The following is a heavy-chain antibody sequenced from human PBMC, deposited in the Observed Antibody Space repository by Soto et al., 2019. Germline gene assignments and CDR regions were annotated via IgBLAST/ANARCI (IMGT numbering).Heavy chain of an antibody. CDR3: ARSFYYYYGMDV. V-gene: IGHV1-69*13. CDR2: IIPIFGTA. Sequence: SVKVSCKASGGTFSSYAISWVRQAPGQGLEWMGGIIPIFGTANYAQKFQGRVTITADESTSTAYMELSSLRSEDTAVYYCARSFYYYYGMDVWGQGTTVTVSS. CDR1: GGTFSSYA. J-gene: IGHJ6*02.